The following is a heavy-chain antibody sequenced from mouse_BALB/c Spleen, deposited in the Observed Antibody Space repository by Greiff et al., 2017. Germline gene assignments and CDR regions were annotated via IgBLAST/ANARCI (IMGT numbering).Heavy chain of an antibody. CDR2: INPYNGGT. D-gene: IGHD2-4*01. CDR1: GYSFTGYT. V-gene: IGHV1-26*01. CDR3: ARSDYDYGTGDY. J-gene: IGHJ2*01. Sequence: LVESGASMKISCKASGYSFTGYTMNWVKQSHGKNLEWIGLINPYNGGTSYNQKFKGKATLTVDKSSSTAYMELLSLTSEDSAVYYCARSDYDYGTGDYWGQGTTLTVSS.